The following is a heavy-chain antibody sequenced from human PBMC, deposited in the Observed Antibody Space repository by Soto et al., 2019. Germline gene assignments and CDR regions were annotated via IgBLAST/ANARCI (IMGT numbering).Heavy chain of an antibody. D-gene: IGHD1-26*01. J-gene: IGHJ4*02. CDR1: GYTFTSYA. CDR2: INAGNGNT. CDR3: ARSRIGATLFGY. Sequence: ASVKVSCTASGYTFTSYAMHWVRQAPGQRLEWMGWINAGNGNTKYSQKFQGRVTITRDTSASTAYMELSSLRSEDTAVYYCARSRIGATLFGYWGQGTLVTVSS. V-gene: IGHV1-3*01.